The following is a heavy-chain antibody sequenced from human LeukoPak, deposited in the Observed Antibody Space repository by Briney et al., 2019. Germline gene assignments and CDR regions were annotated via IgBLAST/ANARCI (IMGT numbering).Heavy chain of an antibody. CDR2: ISSSSSYT. CDR3: ARVPLSSSTNYYFDC. J-gene: IGHJ4*02. V-gene: IGHV3-11*05. Sequence: GGSLRLSCAASGFTFNDYYMSWIRQAPGKGLEWVSYISSSSSYTNNADSVKGRFTISRDNTKNSLYLQMNSLRAEDTAVYYCARVPLSSSTNYYFDCWGQGTLVTVSS. D-gene: IGHD2-2*01. CDR1: GFTFNDYY.